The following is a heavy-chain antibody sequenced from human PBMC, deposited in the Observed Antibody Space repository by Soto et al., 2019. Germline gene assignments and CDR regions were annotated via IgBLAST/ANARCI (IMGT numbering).Heavy chain of an antibody. Sequence: QVQLVQSGAEVKKPGSSVKVSCKASGGTFSSYAISWVRQAPGQGLEWMGGIIPIFGTANYAQKFQGRVTSTADESTSTAYMELSSLRSEDTAVYYCARGVFSYGYRGYYFDYWGQGTLVTVSS. CDR2: IIPIFGTA. D-gene: IGHD5-18*01. CDR1: GGTFSSYA. V-gene: IGHV1-69*12. CDR3: ARGVFSYGYRGYYFDY. J-gene: IGHJ4*02.